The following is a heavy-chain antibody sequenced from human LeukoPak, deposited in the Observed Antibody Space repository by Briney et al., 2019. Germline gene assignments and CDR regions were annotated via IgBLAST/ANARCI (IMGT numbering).Heavy chain of an antibody. V-gene: IGHV3-48*03. CDR1: GLTFSSYE. CDR3: AELGITMIGGV. Sequence: GGSLRLSCAASGLTFSSYEMNWVRQAPGKGLEWVSYISSSGSTIYYADSVKGRFTISRDNAKNSLYLQMNSLRAEDTAIYYCAELGITMIGGVWGKGTTVTISS. J-gene: IGHJ6*04. CDR2: ISSSGSTI. D-gene: IGHD3-10*02.